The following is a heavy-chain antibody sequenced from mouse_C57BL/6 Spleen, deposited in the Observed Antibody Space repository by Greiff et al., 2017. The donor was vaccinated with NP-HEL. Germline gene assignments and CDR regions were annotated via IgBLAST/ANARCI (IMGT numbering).Heavy chain of an antibody. CDR1: GFNIKDYY. CDR3: TRYYGSLFDY. D-gene: IGHD1-1*01. CDR2: IDPEDGDT. Sequence: AQLQQSGAELVRPGASVKLSCTASGFNIKDYYMHWVKQRPEQGLEWIGRIDPEDGDTEYAPKFQGKATMTADTSSNTAYLQLSSLTSEDTAVYYCTRYYGSLFDYWGQGTTLTVSS. V-gene: IGHV14-1*01. J-gene: IGHJ2*01.